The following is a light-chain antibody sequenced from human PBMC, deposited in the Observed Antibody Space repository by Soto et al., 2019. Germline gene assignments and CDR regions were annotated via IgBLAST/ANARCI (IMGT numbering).Light chain of an antibody. CDR3: CSHAGDHVV. V-gene: IGLV2-23*01. CDR2: EGT. Sequence: QSALTQPASVSGSLGQSITISCTGTTSDIGNYKFVSWYQQHPGKAPKLMIYEGTKRPSGVSDRFSASKSGNTASLTISGLQAEDEAAYYCCSHAGDHVVFGGGTNRTVL. CDR1: TSDIGNYKF. J-gene: IGLJ2*01.